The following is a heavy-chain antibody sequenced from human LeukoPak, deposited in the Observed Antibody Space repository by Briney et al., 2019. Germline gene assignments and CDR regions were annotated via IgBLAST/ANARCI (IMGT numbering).Heavy chain of an antibody. Sequence: GGSLRLSCTVSGFTLSSYEMSWIRQAPGRGLEWVSSIDYSGGSSYYADSVKGRFTISRDDSKNTLYLQLNSLRVEDTAVYYCARGPSGYHNTGGQGTLVTVSS. CDR3: ARGPSGYHNT. CDR2: IDYSGGSS. V-gene: IGHV3-23*01. D-gene: IGHD5-12*01. CDR1: GFTLSSYE. J-gene: IGHJ4*02.